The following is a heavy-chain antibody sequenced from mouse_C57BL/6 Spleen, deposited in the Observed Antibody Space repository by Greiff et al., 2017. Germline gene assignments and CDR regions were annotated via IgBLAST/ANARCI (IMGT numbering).Heavy chain of an antibody. J-gene: IGHJ2*01. Sequence: QVQLQQAGAELVRPGTSVKVSCKASGYAFTNYLIEWVKQRPGQGLEWIGVINPGSDGTNYNEKFKGKATLTADKSSSTAYMQLSSLTSEDSAVYFCARGTGTDWGQGTTLTVSS. V-gene: IGHV1-54*01. CDR1: GYAFTNYL. CDR3: ARGTGTD. CDR2: INPGSDGT. D-gene: IGHD4-1*01.